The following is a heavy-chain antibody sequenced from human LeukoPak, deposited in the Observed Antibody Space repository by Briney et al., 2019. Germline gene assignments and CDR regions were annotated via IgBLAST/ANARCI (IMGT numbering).Heavy chain of an antibody. J-gene: IGHJ4*02. CDR1: GFTFSDYC. V-gene: IGHV3-23*01. D-gene: IGHD6-13*01. CDR2: ISGSGGST. CDR3: AKRGLAAALFR. Sequence: GGSLRLSCAAAGFTFSDYCMSWIRQAPGKGLEWVSDISGSGGSTYYADSVKGRFTISRDNSENTLYLQMNRLRAEDTAVYYCAKRGLAAALFRWGQGTLVTVSS.